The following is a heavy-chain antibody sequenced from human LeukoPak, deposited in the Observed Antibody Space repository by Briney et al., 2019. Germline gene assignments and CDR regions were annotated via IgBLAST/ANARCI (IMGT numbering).Heavy chain of an antibody. CDR1: GGTFSSYA. V-gene: IGHV1-69*13. J-gene: IGHJ4*02. Sequence: GASVKVSCKASGGTFSSYAISWVRQAPGQGLEWMGGITPIFGTANYAQKFQGRVTITADESTSTAYMELSSLRSEDTAVYYCARDLGMYYFDYWGQGTLVTVSS. CDR2: ITPIFGTA. CDR3: ARDLGMYYFDY.